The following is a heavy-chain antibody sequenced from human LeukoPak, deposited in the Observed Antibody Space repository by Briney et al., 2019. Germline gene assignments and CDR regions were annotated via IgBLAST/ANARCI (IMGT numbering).Heavy chain of an antibody. D-gene: IGHD2-15*01. V-gene: IGHV3-23*01. CDR2: ISGGGDST. J-gene: IGHJ4*02. CDR3: AKVASSYYFDY. Sequence: GGSLSLSCTASRFTFKTSWMSWVSQAPGKGLDWVSAISGGGDSTYYADSVKGRFTISRDNSKNTLSLQMNSLRAEDTAVYYCAKVASSYYFDYWGQGTLVTVSS. CDR1: RFTFKTSW.